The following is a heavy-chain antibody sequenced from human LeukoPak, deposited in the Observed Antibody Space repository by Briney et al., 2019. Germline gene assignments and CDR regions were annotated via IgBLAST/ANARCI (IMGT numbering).Heavy chain of an antibody. CDR2: ISAYNGNT. V-gene: IGHV1-18*01. CDR3: ARVGSSGYSYGQAYFDY. CDR1: GYTFTSYG. D-gene: IGHD5-18*01. Sequence: ASVKVSCKASGYTFTSYGISWVRQAPGQGLEWMGWISAYNGNTNYAQKLQGRVTMTTDTSTSTAYVELRSLRSDDTAVYYCARVGSSGYSYGQAYFDYWGQGTLVTVSS. J-gene: IGHJ4*02.